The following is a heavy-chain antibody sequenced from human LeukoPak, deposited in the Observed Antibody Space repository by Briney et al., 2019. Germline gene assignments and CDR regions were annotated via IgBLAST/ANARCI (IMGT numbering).Heavy chain of an antibody. CDR2: TFYRSKWYN. CDR3: TRTVHSFYFDH. V-gene: IGHV6-1*01. Sequence: SQTLSLTCAISGDSVSSDSSAWNGIRRSPSRGLEGLGRTFYRSKWYNDYAVSVKSRITINPDTSKNQFSMQLTSVTPEDTAVYYCTRTVHSFYFDHWGQGTLVTVSS. CDR1: GDSVSSDSSA. J-gene: IGHJ4*02. D-gene: IGHD3-10*01.